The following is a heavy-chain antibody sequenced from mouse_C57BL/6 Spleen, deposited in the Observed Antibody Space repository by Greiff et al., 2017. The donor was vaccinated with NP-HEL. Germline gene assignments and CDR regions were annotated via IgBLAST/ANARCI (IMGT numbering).Heavy chain of an antibody. CDR1: GFTFSDYG. J-gene: IGHJ3*01. V-gene: IGHV5-17*01. CDR3: ARPDGYYPAWFAY. CDR2: ISSGSSTI. D-gene: IGHD2-3*01. Sequence: EVQVVESGGGLVKPGGSLKLSCAASGFTFSDYGMHWVRQAPEKGLEWVAYISSGSSTIYYADTVKGRFTISRDNAKNTLFLQMTSLRSEDTAMYYCARPDGYYPAWFAYWGQGTLVTVSA.